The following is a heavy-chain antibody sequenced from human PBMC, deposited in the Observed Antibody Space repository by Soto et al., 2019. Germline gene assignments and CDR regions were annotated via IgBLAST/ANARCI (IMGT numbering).Heavy chain of an antibody. CDR2: IYYSGST. CDR3: ARDYFGEWQDRFDP. V-gene: IGHV4-31*03. Sequence: TLSLTCTVSGGSISSGGYYWSWIRQHPGKGLEWIGYIYYSGSTYYNPSLKSRVTISVDTSKNQFSLKLSSVTAADTAVYYCARDYFGEWQDRFDPWGQGTLVTVSS. J-gene: IGHJ5*02. D-gene: IGHD3-10*01. CDR1: GGSISSGGYY.